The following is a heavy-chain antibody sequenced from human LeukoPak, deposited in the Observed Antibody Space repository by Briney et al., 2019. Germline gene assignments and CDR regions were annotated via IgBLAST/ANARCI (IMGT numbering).Heavy chain of an antibody. J-gene: IGHJ4*02. V-gene: IGHV4-59*01. CDR1: GGSISSYY. Sequence: TSETLSLTCTVSGGSISSYYWSWIRQPPGKGLEWNGYIYYSGSTNYNPSLKSRVTISVDTSKNQFSLKLSSVTAADTAVYYCARAQRGYSYGLYFDYWGQGTLVTVSS. D-gene: IGHD5-18*01. CDR3: ARAQRGYSYGLYFDY. CDR2: IYYSGST.